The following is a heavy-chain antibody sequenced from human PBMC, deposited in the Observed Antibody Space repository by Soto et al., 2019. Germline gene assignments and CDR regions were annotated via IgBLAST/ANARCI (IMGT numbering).Heavy chain of an antibody. CDR2: ISGGGDII. CDR1: GFTFSDHY. J-gene: IGHJ4*02. CDR3: SRDPRLADY. D-gene: IGHD6-25*01. V-gene: IGHV3-11*01. Sequence: PGGSLRLSCAASGFTFSDHYTTWIRQAPGKGPEWLSYISGGGDIISYADSVKGRFIISRDNAKRSLYLQMNSLTVEDTAVYYCSRDPRLADYWGQGTLVTAPQ.